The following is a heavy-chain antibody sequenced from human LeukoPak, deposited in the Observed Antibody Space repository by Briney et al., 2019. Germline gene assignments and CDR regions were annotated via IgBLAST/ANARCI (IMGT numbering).Heavy chain of an antibody. V-gene: IGHV3-74*01. Sequence: AESLRLSCAASGFTFSDNWKHWVRHAPGPGTVWDSRINSDGTTTTYADSVKGRFTISRDNAKHTLYVQMSSLRAEDTAVYYCAKDEHYYDSSGYYHGSPVDYGGQGTLVTVSS. J-gene: IGHJ4*02. D-gene: IGHD3-22*01. CDR2: INSDGTTT. CDR1: GFTFSDNW. CDR3: AKDEHYYDSSGYYHGSPVDY.